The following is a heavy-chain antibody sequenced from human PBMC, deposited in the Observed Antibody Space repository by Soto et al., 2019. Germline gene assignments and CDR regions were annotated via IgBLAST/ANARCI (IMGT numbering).Heavy chain of an antibody. J-gene: IGHJ6*02. CDR2: ISPYTGNT. Sequence: QVQLEQSGDEVKKPGASVKVSCKASGYIFVNYGIAWVRQAPGQGLEWLGWISPYTGNTYYATKVQGRLTLTTDTXTRSVVMGLGSLPSAETAVYYCAMVDLSVTPIPQDVWGQGTPVTVSS. CDR1: GYIFVNYG. D-gene: IGHD3-16*02. V-gene: IGHV1-18*01. CDR3: AMVDLSVTPIPQDV.